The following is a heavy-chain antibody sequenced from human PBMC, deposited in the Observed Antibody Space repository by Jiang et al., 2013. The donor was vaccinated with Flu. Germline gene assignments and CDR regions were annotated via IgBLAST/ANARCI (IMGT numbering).Heavy chain of an antibody. Sequence: WMGWINPNSGGTNYAQKFQGRVTMTRDTSISTAYMELSRLRSDDTAVYYCAREPRGYNIMGFDYWGQGTLVTVSS. J-gene: IGHJ4*02. CDR2: INPNSGGT. V-gene: IGHV1-2*02. D-gene: IGHD5-18*01. CDR3: AREPRGYNIMGFDY.